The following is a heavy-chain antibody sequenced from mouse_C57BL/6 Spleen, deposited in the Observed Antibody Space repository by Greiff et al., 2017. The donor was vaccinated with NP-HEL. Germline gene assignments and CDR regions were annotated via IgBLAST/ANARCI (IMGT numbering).Heavy chain of an antibody. CDR3: ARSYYGSSSPFDY. V-gene: IGHV1-64*01. J-gene: IGHJ2*01. D-gene: IGHD1-1*01. Sequence: QVQLQQHGAELVKPGASVKLSCKASGYTFTSYWMHWVKQRPGQGLEWIGMIHPNSGSTNYNEKFKSKATLTVDKSSSTAYMQLSSLTSEDSAVYYCARSYYGSSSPFDYWGQGTTLTVSS. CDR2: IHPNSGST. CDR1: GYTFTSYW.